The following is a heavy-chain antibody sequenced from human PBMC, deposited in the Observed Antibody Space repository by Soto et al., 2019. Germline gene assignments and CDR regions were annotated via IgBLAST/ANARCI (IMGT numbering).Heavy chain of an antibody. CDR2: IATSSHTI. Sequence: EVQLVESGGGLVQPGGSLRLSCAASGFPFSSYSMDWVRQAPGQGLEWISYIATSSHTIYYADSVKGRFTISRDNAKSSLYLQMNSLRAEDTAVYYCVRAYGFGELYWGQGTLVTVSS. CDR1: GFPFSSYS. D-gene: IGHD3-10*01. V-gene: IGHV3-48*04. J-gene: IGHJ4*02. CDR3: VRAYGFGELY.